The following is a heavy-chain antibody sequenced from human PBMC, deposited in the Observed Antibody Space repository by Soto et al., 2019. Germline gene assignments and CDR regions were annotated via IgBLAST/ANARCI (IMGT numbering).Heavy chain of an antibody. D-gene: IGHD4-17*01. J-gene: IGHJ4*02. V-gene: IGHV4-39*01. CDR3: ATHPPYGPLDH. CDR2: IYYSENT. CDR1: GCSISSNKNH. Sequence: AETLSLTCTISGCSISSNKNHWGWIRQPPGKGLEWIGNIYYSENTYYNPSLKSRVTISVDTSKNQFSLRLTSVTAADTAVYYCATHPPYGPLDHWGQGTLVTVSS.